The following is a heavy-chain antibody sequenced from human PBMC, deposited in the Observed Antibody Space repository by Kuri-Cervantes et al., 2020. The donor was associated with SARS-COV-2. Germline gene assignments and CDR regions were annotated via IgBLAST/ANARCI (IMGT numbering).Heavy chain of an antibody. J-gene: IGHJ4*02. CDR1: GGSISSYY. Sequence: SETLSLTCSVSGGSISSYYWSWIRQPPGKGLEWIGNIYFTGNTNYNPALGSRVTISIDTPKNQFSLMLGSLTAADTAVYYCARRFGDYGQFGYWGQGTLVTVSS. CDR2: IYFTGNT. V-gene: IGHV4-59*01. D-gene: IGHD2-21*01. CDR3: ARRFGDYGQFGY.